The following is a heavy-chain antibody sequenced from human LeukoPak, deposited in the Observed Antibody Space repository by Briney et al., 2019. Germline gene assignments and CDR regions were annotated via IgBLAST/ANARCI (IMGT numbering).Heavy chain of an antibody. CDR3: AKDRIYYYDSSGYYYGVCDY. CDR1: GFTFSSYA. V-gene: IGHV3-30-3*02. J-gene: IGHJ4*02. D-gene: IGHD3-22*01. CDR2: ISYDGSNK. Sequence: GGSLRLSCAASGFTFSSYAMHWVRQAPGKGLEWVAVISYDGSNKYYADSVKGRFTISRDNSKNTLYLQMNSLRAEDTAVYYCAKDRIYYYDSSGYYYGVCDYWGQGTLVTVSS.